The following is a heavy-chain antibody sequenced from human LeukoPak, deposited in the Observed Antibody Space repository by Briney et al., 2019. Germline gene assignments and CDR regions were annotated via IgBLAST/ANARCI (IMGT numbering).Heavy chain of an antibody. D-gene: IGHD5-24*01. Sequence: SVKVSCKASGGTFSSYAISWVRQAPGQGLEWMGGIIPIFGTANYAQKFQGRVTSPADKSTSTAYMQLSSLRSEDTAVYYCAIVRREGYNHDAFDIWGQGTMVTVSS. J-gene: IGHJ3*02. CDR1: GGTFSSYA. V-gene: IGHV1-69*06. CDR3: AIVRREGYNHDAFDI. CDR2: IIPIFGTA.